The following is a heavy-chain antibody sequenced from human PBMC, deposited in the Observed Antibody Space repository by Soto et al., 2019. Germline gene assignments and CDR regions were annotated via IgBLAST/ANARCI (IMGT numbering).Heavy chain of an antibody. CDR2: IYYSGST. J-gene: IGHJ6*02. D-gene: IGHD3-10*01. CDR3: ARLGLSSGSYEDYYYGMDV. V-gene: IGHV4-39*01. Sequence: PSETLSLTCTVSGGSISSSSYYWGWIRQPPGKGLEWIGSIYYSGSTYYNPSLKSRVTISVDTSKNQFSLKLSSVTAADTAVYYCARLGLSSGSYEDYYYGMDVWGQGTTVTAP. CDR1: GGSISSSSYY.